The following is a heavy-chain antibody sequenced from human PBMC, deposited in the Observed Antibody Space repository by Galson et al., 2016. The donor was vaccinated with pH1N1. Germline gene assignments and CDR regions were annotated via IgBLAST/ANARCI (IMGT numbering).Heavy chain of an antibody. D-gene: IGHD1-1*01. CDR2: ISESGGES. Sequence: SLRLSCAASGFTFSSYAMSWVRQAPGKGLEWVSFISESGGESYYADSVKGRFTISRDNSKNTLFLQVNSLRAEDTAVYYCAKATTHDLWYYYGMYVWGQGTTVTVSS. J-gene: IGHJ6*02. CDR1: GFTFSSYA. CDR3: AKATTHDLWYYYGMYV. V-gene: IGHV3-23*01.